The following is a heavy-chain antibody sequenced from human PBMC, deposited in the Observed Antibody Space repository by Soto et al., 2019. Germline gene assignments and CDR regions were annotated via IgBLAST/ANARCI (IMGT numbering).Heavy chain of an antibody. Sequence: QVQLQESGPGLVKPSETLSLTCTVSGGSISSYYWSWIRQPPGKGLEWIGYIYYSGSTNYNPSLKSRVIISVDTSKNQYSLKLSSVTAADTAVYYCARHLAGYSFDYWGQGTLVTVSS. D-gene: IGHD3-9*01. V-gene: IGHV4-59*08. CDR1: GGSISSYY. CDR2: IYYSGST. CDR3: ARHLAGYSFDY. J-gene: IGHJ4*02.